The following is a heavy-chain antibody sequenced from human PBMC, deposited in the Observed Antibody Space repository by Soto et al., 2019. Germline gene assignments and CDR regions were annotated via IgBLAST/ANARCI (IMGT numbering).Heavy chain of an antibody. D-gene: IGHD6-13*01. CDR3: TREAPTAAARPFDY. Sequence: DVRLVESGGGLVQPGGSLRLSCAASGFTFSDYSMNWVRQAPGKGLEWVSFISSTSTTIFYADSLKGRFTISRDNAKNSLYLQMSSLRDGDTAVYYFTREAPTAAARPFDYWGQGTQVTVSS. CDR2: ISSTSTTI. J-gene: IGHJ4*02. V-gene: IGHV3-48*02. CDR1: GFTFSDYS.